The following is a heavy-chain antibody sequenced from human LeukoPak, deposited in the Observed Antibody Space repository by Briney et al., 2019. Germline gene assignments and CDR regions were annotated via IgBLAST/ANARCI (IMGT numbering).Heavy chain of an antibody. Sequence: SETLSLTCTVSGGSISSYYWSWIRQPPGKGLEWIGYIFYSGSTNYNPSLKSRVTISVDTSKNQFSLKLSSVTAADTAVYYCARKNGYFDYWGQGTLVTVSS. D-gene: IGHD1-1*01. V-gene: IGHV4-59*01. CDR3: ARKNGYFDY. CDR2: IFYSGST. CDR1: GGSISSYY. J-gene: IGHJ4*02.